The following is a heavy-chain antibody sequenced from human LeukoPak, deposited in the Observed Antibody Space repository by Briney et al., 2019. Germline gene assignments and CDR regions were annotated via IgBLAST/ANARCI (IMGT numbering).Heavy chain of an antibody. D-gene: IGHD3-10*01. CDR1: GASVSSSN. Sequence: GTLSLTCTVSGASVSSSNWWSWVRQAPGKGLEWVSTISGSGDNTYYADSVKGRFTISRDNSKNTLYLQMNSLRAEDTAVYYCAKVTYGSGTYGAFDYWGQGTLVTVSS. CDR2: ISGSGDNT. J-gene: IGHJ4*02. CDR3: AKVTYGSGTYGAFDY. V-gene: IGHV3-23*01.